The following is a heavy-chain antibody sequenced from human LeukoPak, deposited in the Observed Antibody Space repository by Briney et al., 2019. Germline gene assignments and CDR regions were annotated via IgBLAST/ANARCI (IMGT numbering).Heavy chain of an antibody. CDR2: ISYSRST. J-gene: IGHJ2*01. D-gene: IGHD2-8*01. V-gene: IGHV4-59*08. CDR3: ARLGSNNGWYWHFDV. Sequence: PSETLSLTCTAPGASISSDYWSWIRQPPGKGLELIGFISYSRSTTYNPSLKSRVTISVDTSRSQFSLKLTSVTAADTAVYYCARLGSNNGWYWHFDVWGRGTLVTVSS. CDR1: GASISSDY.